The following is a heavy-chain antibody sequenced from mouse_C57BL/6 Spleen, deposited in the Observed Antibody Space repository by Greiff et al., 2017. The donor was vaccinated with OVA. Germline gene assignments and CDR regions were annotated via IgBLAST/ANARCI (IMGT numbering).Heavy chain of an antibody. CDR3: AREGLLLYYAMDY. V-gene: IGHV3-6*01. CDR1: GYSITSGYY. J-gene: IGHJ4*01. Sequence: EVQLVESGPGLVKPSQSLSLTCSVTGYSITSGYYWNWIRQFPGNKLEWMGYISYDGSNNYNPSLKNRISITRDTSKNQFFLKLNSVTTEDTATYYCAREGLLLYYAMDYWGQGTSVTVSS. CDR2: ISYDGSN. D-gene: IGHD2-3*01.